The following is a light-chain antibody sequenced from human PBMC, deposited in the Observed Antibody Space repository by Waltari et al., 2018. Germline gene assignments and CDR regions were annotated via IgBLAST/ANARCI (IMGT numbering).Light chain of an antibody. Sequence: EVVLTQTPETLSVSPGERATLSSRTSRSVNSNLAWDQHKPGKAPRLIMYGASTRPTGIPDRFSGSESGTEFTLTITSLQSEDFAVYYCQQYKNWPLTFGGGTKVEI. V-gene: IGKV3-15*01. J-gene: IGKJ4*01. CDR3: QQYKNWPLT. CDR2: GAS. CDR1: RSVNSN.